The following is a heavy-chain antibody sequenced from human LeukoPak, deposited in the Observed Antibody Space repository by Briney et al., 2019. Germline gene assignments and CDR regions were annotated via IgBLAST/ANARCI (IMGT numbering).Heavy chain of an antibody. CDR2: LDYSGST. V-gene: IGHV4-39*07. CDR1: GDSSTNSLYY. J-gene: IGHJ4*02. D-gene: IGHD3-9*01. CDR3: ARGPILRYFGGYNY. Sequence: PSETLSLTCTVSGDSSTNSLYYWGWVRQPPGKGLEWIGTLDYSGSTHYNPSLRSRAAISIDTSKNQFSLKLSSVTAADTAVFHCARGPILRYFGGYNYWGQGTLVTVSS.